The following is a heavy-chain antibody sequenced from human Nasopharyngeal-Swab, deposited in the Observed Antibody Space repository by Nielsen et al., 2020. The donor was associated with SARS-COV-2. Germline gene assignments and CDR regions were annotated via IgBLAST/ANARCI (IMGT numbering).Heavy chain of an antibody. CDR1: GFSFRSYW. J-gene: IGHJ6*02. V-gene: IGHV3-74*01. Sequence: GESLRLSCAASGFSFRSYWMHWVRQAPGKGLVWVSCINSDGTTTRYADSVKGRFTVSRDNAKNTLYLEMNSLRADDTAVYYCARRLVWFGEAHYYYYGMDVWGQGTTVTVSS. CDR2: INSDGTTT. CDR3: ARRLVWFGEAHYYYYGMDV. D-gene: IGHD3-10*01.